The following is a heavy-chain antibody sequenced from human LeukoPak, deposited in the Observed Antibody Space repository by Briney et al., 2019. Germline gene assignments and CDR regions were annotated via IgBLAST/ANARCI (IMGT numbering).Heavy chain of an antibody. Sequence: GGSLRLSCAVSGFTFSSYGMHWVRQAPGKGLEWVAYISYDGIYKNYTDSVKGRFTIARDNSKTTLYLQMISLRPEDSAVYFCAKDRSTGWYAGFDFWGQGTLVTVST. CDR1: GFTFSSYG. CDR2: ISYDGIYK. V-gene: IGHV3-30*18. J-gene: IGHJ5*01. D-gene: IGHD6-19*01. CDR3: AKDRSTGWYAGFDF.